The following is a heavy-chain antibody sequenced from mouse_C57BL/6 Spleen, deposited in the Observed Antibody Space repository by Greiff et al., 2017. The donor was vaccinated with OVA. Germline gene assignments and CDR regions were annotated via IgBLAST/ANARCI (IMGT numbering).Heavy chain of an antibody. J-gene: IGHJ2*01. D-gene: IGHD1-1*01. Sequence: VQLQQSGPELVKPGASVKIPCKASGYTFTDYNMDWVKQSHGKSLEWIGDINPNNGGTIYNQKFKGKATLTVDKSSSTAYMELRSLTSEDTAVYYCARVYGSSYRYFDDWGQGTTLTVSS. V-gene: IGHV1-18*01. CDR3: ARVYGSSYRYFDD. CDR2: INPNNGGT. CDR1: GYTFTDYN.